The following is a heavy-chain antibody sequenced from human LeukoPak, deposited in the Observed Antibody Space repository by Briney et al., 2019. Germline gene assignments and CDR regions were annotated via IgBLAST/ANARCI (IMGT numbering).Heavy chain of an antibody. D-gene: IGHD6-13*01. CDR2: TYYRSKWYN. CDR1: GDSVSSNSAA. V-gene: IGHV6-1*01. J-gene: IGHJ2*01. Sequence: SQTLSLTCGISGDSVSSNSAAWSWIRQSPSRGLEWLGRTYYRSKWYNDYAVSVKSRLIINPDTSKNQFSLQLSSVTPEDTAVYYCARVTAGEGYFDLWGPGTLVTVSS. CDR3: ARVTAGEGYFDL.